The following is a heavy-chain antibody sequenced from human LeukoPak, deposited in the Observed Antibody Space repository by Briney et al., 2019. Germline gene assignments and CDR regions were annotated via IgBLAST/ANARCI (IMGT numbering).Heavy chain of an antibody. J-gene: IGHJ4*02. CDR2: IYHSGST. Sequence: PSETLSLTCAVSGYSISSGYYWGWIRQPPGKGLEWIGSIYHSGSTYYNPSLKSRVTIPVDTSKNQFSLKLSSVTAADTAVYYCARHRGSGWYYFDYWGQGTLVTVSS. V-gene: IGHV4-38-2*01. D-gene: IGHD6-19*01. CDR3: ARHRGSGWYYFDY. CDR1: GYSISSGYY.